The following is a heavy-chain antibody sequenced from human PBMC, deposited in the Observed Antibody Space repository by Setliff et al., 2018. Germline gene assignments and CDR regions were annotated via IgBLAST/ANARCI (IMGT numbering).Heavy chain of an antibody. Sequence: PSETLSLTCAVSGSSISSGYFWGWIRQPPGKGLEWVGSIHKSGSTTYKPSLKSRATISVDTSKNQFSLKLTSVTAADTAVYFCASDMVYNWNYFDSWVPETLLVTVSS. J-gene: IGHJ4*03. D-gene: IGHD1-20*01. CDR2: IHKSGST. V-gene: IGHV4-38-2*01. CDR3: ASDMVYNWNYFDS. CDR1: GSSISSGYF.